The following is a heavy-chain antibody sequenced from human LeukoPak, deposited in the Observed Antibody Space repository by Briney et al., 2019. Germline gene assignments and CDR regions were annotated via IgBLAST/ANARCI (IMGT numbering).Heavy chain of an antibody. V-gene: IGHV4-30-4*08. D-gene: IGHD2-15*01. J-gene: IGHJ5*02. Sequence: SETLSLTCTVSGGSISSSSYYWGWIRQPPGKGLEWVGYIYYSGTTYYNPSLKSRVTISVDTSKNQFSLKLSSVTAADTAVYYCARGWWFDPWGQGTLVTVSS. CDR3: ARGWWFDP. CDR1: GGSISSSSYY. CDR2: IYYSGTT.